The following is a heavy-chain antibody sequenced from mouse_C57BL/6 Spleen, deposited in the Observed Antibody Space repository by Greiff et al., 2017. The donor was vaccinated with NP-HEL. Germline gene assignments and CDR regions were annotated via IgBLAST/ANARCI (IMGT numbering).Heavy chain of an antibody. J-gene: IGHJ4*01. V-gene: IGHV1-4*01. Sequence: VKLMESGAELARPGASVKMSCKASGYTFTSYTMHWVKQRPGQGLEWIGYINPSSGYTKYNQKFKDKATLTADKSSSKAYMQLSSLTSEDSAVYYCASYYSKENYAMDYWGQGTSVTVSS. CDR2: INPSSGYT. D-gene: IGHD2-5*01. CDR3: ASYYSKENYAMDY. CDR1: GYTFTSYT.